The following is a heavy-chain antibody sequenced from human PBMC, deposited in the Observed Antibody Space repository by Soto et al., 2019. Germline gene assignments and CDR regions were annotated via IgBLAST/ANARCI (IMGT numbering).Heavy chain of an antibody. CDR1: GGTFSSYT. CDR3: ARDLKWELLYYGMDV. D-gene: IGHD1-26*01. J-gene: IGHJ6*02. V-gene: IGHV1-69*04. CDR2: IIPILGIA. Sequence: VASVKVSCKASGGTFSSYTISWVRQAPGQGLEWMGRIIPILGIANYAQKFQGRVTITADKSTSTAYMELSSLRSEDTAVYYCARDLKWELLYYGMDVWGQGTTVTVSS.